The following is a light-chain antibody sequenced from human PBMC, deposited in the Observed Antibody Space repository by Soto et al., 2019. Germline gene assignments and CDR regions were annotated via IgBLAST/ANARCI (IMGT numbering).Light chain of an antibody. Sequence: DIQMTQSPPTLPPSVGTRPTITSRAGQSLSSWLARYRQKPGKAPNLLIYKASSLEGGVPSRFSGSGSGTEFTLTISSLHPDDSATYYCQQYDSYPLTFGGGTKVEIK. J-gene: IGKJ4*01. CDR1: QSLSSW. V-gene: IGKV1-5*03. CDR3: QQYDSYPLT. CDR2: KAS.